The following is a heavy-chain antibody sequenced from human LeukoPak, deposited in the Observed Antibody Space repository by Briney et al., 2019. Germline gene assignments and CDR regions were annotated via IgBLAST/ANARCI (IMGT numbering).Heavy chain of an antibody. D-gene: IGHD6-19*01. J-gene: IGHJ4*02. Sequence: PSETLSLTCTVSGDSISTYYWSWIRQPPGKGLEWIGYIYYRVTSDYNPSLKSRVTISVDTSKNQFSLKLSSVTAADTAVYYCARMVHSSGWYDWGQGTLVTVSS. CDR3: ARMVHSSGWYD. CDR2: IYYRVTS. V-gene: IGHV4-59*01. CDR1: GDSISTYY.